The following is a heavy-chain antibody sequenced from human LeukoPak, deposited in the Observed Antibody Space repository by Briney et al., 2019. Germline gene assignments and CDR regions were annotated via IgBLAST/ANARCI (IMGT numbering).Heavy chain of an antibody. D-gene: IGHD3-10*01. CDR2: ICWNCGSV. J-gene: IGHJ4*02. Sequence: GRSLRLSCAASGFTFDDYAMHWVRQVPGKGLEWVSGICWNCGSVGYAGSVKGRFTISRDNAKNSLYLQMDRLRDDDTALYYCAKARFEESCFDYWGQGTLVTVSS. V-gene: IGHV3-9*01. CDR1: GFTFDDYA. CDR3: AKARFEESCFDY.